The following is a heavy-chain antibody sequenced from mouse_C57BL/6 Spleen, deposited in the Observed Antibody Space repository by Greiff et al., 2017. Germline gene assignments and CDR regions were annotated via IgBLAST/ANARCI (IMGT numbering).Heavy chain of an antibody. V-gene: IGHV8-8*01. CDR1: GFSLSTFGMG. D-gene: IGHD2-10*01. J-gene: IGHJ1*03. CDR2: IWWDDDK. CDR3: ARMTSAYYDWYFDV. Sequence: QVTLNESGPGILQPSQTLSLTCSFSGFSLSTFGMGVGWIRQPSGKGLEWLAHIWWDDDKYYNPALKSRLTISKDTSKNQVFLKIANVDTADTATYYCARMTSAYYDWYFDVWGTGTTVTVSS.